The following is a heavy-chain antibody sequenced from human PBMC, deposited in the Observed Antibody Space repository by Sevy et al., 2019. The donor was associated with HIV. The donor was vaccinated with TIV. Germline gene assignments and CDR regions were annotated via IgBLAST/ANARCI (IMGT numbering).Heavy chain of an antibody. CDR3: ARERAENYYYYGMDV. CDR1: GGTFSSYA. V-gene: IGHV1-69*13. CDR2: IIPIFGTA. J-gene: IGHJ6*02. Sequence: ASVKVSCKASGGTFSSYAISWVRQAPGQGLEWMGGIIPIFGTANYAQKFQGRVTITADESTVTAYMELSSLRSEDTAVYYCARERAENYYYYGMDVWGQGTTVTVSS.